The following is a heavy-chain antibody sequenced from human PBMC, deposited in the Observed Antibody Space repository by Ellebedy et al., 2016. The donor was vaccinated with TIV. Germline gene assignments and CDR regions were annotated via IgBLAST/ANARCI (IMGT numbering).Heavy chain of an antibody. D-gene: IGHD3-3*01. CDR2: IYPGDSNT. V-gene: IGHV5-51*01. CDR1: GYKLTNYW. J-gene: IGHJ4*02. Sequence: GESLKISCRGSGYKLTNYWIGWVRQMPGKGLEWIGIIYPGDSNTMYSPSFQGQVTISADKSVSTAYLQWSILKASDTAMYYCARRPFRSRSLYDYWGQGTLVTVSS. CDR3: ARRPFRSRSLYDY.